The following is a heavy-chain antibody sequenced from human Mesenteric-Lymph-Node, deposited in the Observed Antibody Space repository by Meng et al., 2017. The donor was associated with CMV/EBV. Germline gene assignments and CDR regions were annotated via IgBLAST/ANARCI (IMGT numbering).Heavy chain of an antibody. Sequence: AVSGCSITSNNWWRWVRQPPGKGLEWIGEISHSGSTNDNPSLKRRVTISVDRSKNQFSLNLSSVTAADTAVYYCARGRNYYGSGIDYWGQGTLVTVSS. V-gene: IGHV4-4*02. J-gene: IGHJ4*02. D-gene: IGHD3-10*01. CDR1: GCSITSNNW. CDR2: ISHSGST. CDR3: ARGRNYYGSGIDY.